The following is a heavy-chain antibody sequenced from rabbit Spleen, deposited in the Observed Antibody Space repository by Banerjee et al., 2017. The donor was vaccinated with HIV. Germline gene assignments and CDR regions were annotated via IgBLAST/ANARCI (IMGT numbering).Heavy chain of an antibody. J-gene: IGHJ4*01. V-gene: IGHV1S40*01. CDR2: IDTASSGST. D-gene: IGHD4-1*01. CDR3: ARDLAGVTGWNFYL. CDR1: GVSFSSSSY. Sequence: QSLEESGGDLVKPGASLTLTCTASGVSFSSSSYMCWVRQAPGKGLEWIACIDTASSGSTHWAKGRFTISRTSSTTVTLRMTSLTAADTATYFCARDLAGVTGWNFYLWGPGTLVTVS.